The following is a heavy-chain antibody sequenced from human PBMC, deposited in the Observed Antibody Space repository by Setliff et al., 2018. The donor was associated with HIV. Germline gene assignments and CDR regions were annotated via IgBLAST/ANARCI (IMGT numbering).Heavy chain of an antibody. CDR1: GGSFSDYY. J-gene: IGHJ4*02. CDR3: ARGSPEAYQDSGWYN. Sequence: PSETLSLTCAVYGGSFSDYYWSWIRQPPGKGLEWIGEINHSGSTSYSPSLMSRVTISVDTSKNQFSVRLNSVAAADTAVYYCARGSPEAYQDSGWYNWGQGTLVTVSS. CDR2: INHSGST. D-gene: IGHD6-19*01. V-gene: IGHV4-34*01.